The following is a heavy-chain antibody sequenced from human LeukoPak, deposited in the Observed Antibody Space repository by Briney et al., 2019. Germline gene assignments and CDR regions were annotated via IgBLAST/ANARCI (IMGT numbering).Heavy chain of an antibody. D-gene: IGHD3-10*01. J-gene: IGHJ4*02. V-gene: IGHV3-23*01. CDR3: ARLYYYGSGSYYPYYFDY. CDR2: ISGSGGST. Sequence: GGSLRLSCAASGFTFSSYAMSWVRQAPGEGLEWVSAISGSGGSTYYADSVKGRFTISRDNSKNTLYLQMNSLRAEDTAVYYCARLYYYGSGSYYPYYFDYWGQGTLVTVSS. CDR1: GFTFSSYA.